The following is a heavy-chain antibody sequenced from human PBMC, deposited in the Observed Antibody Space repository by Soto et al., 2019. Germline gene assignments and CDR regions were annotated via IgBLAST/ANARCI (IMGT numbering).Heavy chain of an antibody. V-gene: IGHV1-69*01. CDR3: AREASFQLVPPYYFDY. CDR1: GGTFSSYA. J-gene: IGHJ4*02. Sequence: QVQLVQSGAGVKKPGSSVKVSCKASGGTFSSYAISWVRQAPGQGLEWMGGIIPIFGTANYAQKFQGRVTITADESTSTAYMELSSLRSEDTAVYYCAREASFQLVPPYYFDYWGQGTLVTVSS. D-gene: IGHD6-13*01. CDR2: IIPIFGTA.